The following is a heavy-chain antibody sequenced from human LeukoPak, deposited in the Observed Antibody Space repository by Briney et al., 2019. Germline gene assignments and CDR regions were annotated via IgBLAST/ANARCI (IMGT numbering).Heavy chain of an antibody. CDR3: AGGRWTDVARGSYYFDY. CDR1: GGTFSSYA. D-gene: IGHD3-10*01. V-gene: IGHV1-69*13. J-gene: IGHJ4*02. CDR2: IIPIFGTA. Sequence: SVKVSCKASGGTFSSYAISWVRQAPGQGLEWMGGIIPIFGTANYAQKFQGRVTITADESTSTAYMELSSLRSEDTASYYCAGGRWTDVARGSYYFDYWGQGTLVSVST.